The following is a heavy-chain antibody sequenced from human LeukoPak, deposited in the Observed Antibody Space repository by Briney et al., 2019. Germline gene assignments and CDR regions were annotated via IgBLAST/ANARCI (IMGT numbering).Heavy chain of an antibody. CDR1: GGTFSSYA. D-gene: IGHD3-10*01. J-gene: IGHJ6*02. Sequence: SVKVSCKASGGTFSSYAISWVRQAPGQGLEWMGGIIPIFGTANYAQKFQGRVTITADESTSTAYMELSSLRSEDTAVYYCARVVGGPAFITMVRGVRDCYYYGMDVWGQGTTVTVSS. CDR2: IIPIFGTA. V-gene: IGHV1-69*13. CDR3: ARVVGGPAFITMVRGVRDCYYYGMDV.